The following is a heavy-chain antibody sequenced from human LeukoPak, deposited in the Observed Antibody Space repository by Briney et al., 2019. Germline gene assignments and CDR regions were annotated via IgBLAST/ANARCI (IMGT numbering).Heavy chain of an antibody. J-gene: IGHJ4*02. CDR2: IKSKTDGGTT. Sequence: GGSLRLSCADSGFTFSNTWMSWVRQAPGKGLEWVGRIKSKTDGGTTDYAAPVKGRFTISRDDSKNTLYLQMDSLKTEDTAVYFCGQASGYDRYWGQGTLVTVSS. CDR1: GFTFSNTW. D-gene: IGHD5-12*01. CDR3: GQASGYDRY. V-gene: IGHV3-15*01.